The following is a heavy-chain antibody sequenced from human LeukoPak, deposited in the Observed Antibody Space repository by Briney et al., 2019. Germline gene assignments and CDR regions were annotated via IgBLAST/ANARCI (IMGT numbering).Heavy chain of an antibody. CDR1: GGSISSSSYY. CDR3: AREGPVRGTDAFDI. V-gene: IGHV4-39*07. Sequence: SETLSLTCTVSGGSISSSSYYWGWIRQPPGKGLEWIGSIYYSGSTYYNPSLKSRVTISVDTSKNQFSLKLSSVTAADTAVYYCAREGPVRGTDAFDIWGQGTMVTVSS. CDR2: IYYSGST. D-gene: IGHD3-16*01. J-gene: IGHJ3*02.